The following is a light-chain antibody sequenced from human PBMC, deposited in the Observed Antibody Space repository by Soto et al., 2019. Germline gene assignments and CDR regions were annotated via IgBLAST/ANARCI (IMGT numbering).Light chain of an antibody. CDR1: QGISSA. CDR2: DAS. CDR3: QQFNSYPRLT. V-gene: IGKV1-13*02. Sequence: AIQLTQSPSSLSASVGDRVTITCRASQGISSALAWYQQKPGKAPKLLIYDASSLESRVPSRFSGSGSGTDFTLTISSLQPEDFATYYCQQFNSYPRLTFGPGTKVDIK. J-gene: IGKJ3*01.